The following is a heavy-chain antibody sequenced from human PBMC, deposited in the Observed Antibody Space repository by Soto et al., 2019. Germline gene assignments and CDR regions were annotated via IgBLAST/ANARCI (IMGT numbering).Heavy chain of an antibody. CDR2: ILGSGST. J-gene: IGHJ4*02. D-gene: IGHD3-3*01. CDR1: GFTFRSYA. V-gene: IGHV3-23*01. Sequence: EVQLLASGGGLVQPGGSLRLSCAASGFTFRSYAMSWVRQAPGQGLEWVSGILGSGSTYYADSVSGRFTISRDNSKNTLYLDMNSLRVEDTAMYCCVKDRQPDGFWPFDHWGQGTLITVSS. CDR3: VKDRQPDGFWPFDH.